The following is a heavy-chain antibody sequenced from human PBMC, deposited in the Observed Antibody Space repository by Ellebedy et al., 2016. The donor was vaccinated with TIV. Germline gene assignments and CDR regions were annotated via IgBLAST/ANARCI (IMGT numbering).Heavy chain of an antibody. J-gene: IGHJ4*02. CDR2: ISGSGVTT. V-gene: IGHV3-23*01. CDR1: GFTFSNYD. Sequence: PGGSLRLSCAASGFTFSNYDMSWVRQAPGKGLEWVSGISGSGVTTYYADSVKGRFTISRDKSKNTLYLQMNSLRAEDTAVYYCAKRGNIMTEIVGATRQGYYFDYWGQGTLVTVSS. D-gene: IGHD1-26*01. CDR3: AKRGNIMTEIVGATRQGYYFDY.